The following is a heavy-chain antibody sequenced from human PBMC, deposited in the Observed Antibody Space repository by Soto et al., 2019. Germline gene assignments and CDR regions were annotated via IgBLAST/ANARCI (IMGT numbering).Heavy chain of an antibody. D-gene: IGHD2-15*01. CDR3: ARGRYCLTGRCFPNWFDS. Sequence: QVQLLESGPGLVKPSQTLSLTCSVSGDSISTVDYFLAWIRQPPGQALEYIGYIYKSATTYYNPSFESRVAISLHTSKSQVSLNVTAVTAADTAVYFCARGRYCLTGRCFPNWFDSWGQGTLVTVSS. V-gene: IGHV4-30-4*01. J-gene: IGHJ5*01. CDR1: GDSISTVDYF. CDR2: IYKSATT.